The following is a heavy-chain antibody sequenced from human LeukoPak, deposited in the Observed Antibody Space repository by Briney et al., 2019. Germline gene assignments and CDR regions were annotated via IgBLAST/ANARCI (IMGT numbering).Heavy chain of an antibody. V-gene: IGHV3-30-3*01. CDR1: GFTFSSYA. Sequence: GGSLRLSCAASGFTFSSYAMHWVRQAPGKGLEWVAVISYDGSNKYYADSVKGRFTISRDNSKNTLYLQMNSLRAEDTAVYYCARDLVVVTATPYQNWFDPWGQGTLVTVSS. CDR3: ARDLVVVTATPYQNWFDP. CDR2: ISYDGSNK. J-gene: IGHJ5*02. D-gene: IGHD2-21*02.